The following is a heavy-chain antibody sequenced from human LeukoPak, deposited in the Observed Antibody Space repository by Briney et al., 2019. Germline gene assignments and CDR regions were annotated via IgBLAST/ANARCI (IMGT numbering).Heavy chain of an antibody. V-gene: IGHV3-30*02. CDR3: AKDREYSSSGTFDY. D-gene: IGHD6-6*01. J-gene: IGHJ4*02. CDR1: GFTFSSYG. Sequence: GGSLRLSCAAPGFTFSSYGMHGVRQAPGKGLEWLAFIRFDASDQYYADSVKGRFTILRDNSKNTLYLQMNSLRAEDTAVYYCAKDREYSSSGTFDYWGQGTLVTVSP. CDR2: IRFDASDQ.